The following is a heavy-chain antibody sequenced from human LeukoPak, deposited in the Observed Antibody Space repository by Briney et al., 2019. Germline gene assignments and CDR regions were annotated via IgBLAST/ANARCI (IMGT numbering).Heavy chain of an antibody. D-gene: IGHD2-2*01. CDR3: ASTHCASPSCYSYYYSGLDV. V-gene: IGHV4-31*11. CDR2: IYYSGST. CDR1: GGSISSGTHY. Sequence: PSETLSLTCAVSGGSISSGTHYWNWIRQHPGKGLEWIVHIYYSGSTYYNPSLKSRVAISLDTSKNQFSLKLSSVTAADTAVYYCASTHCASPSCYSYYYSGLDVWGQGTTVTVSS. J-gene: IGHJ6*02.